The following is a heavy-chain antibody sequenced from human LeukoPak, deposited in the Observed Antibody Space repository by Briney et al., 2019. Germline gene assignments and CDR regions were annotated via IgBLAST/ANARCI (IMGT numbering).Heavy chain of an antibody. Sequence: GGSLRLSCAASGFTLSTYWMHWVRQSPDKGLVWVSYISPDGTITRYADSVKGRFTISRDNAKNTLYLQMNSLRAEDTAVYYCATPWSYWGQGTLVTVSS. CDR2: ISPDGTIT. CDR3: ATPWSY. D-gene: IGHD3-3*01. V-gene: IGHV3-74*01. J-gene: IGHJ4*02. CDR1: GFTLSTYW.